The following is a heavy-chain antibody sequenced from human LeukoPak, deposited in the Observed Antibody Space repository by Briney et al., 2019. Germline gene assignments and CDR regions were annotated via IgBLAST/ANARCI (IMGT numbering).Heavy chain of an antibody. CDR3: ARSLGSSSPFYYFDY. D-gene: IGHD6-6*01. J-gene: IGHJ4*02. Sequence: APVKVSCKASGYTFTDFYMQWVRQAPGQGLEWMGWINPNNGDTKYAQKFLGRVTMTRDTSATTAYMELRSLRSDDTAVYYCARSLGSSSPFYYFDYWGQGTLVTVSS. V-gene: IGHV1-2*02. CDR1: GYTFTDFY. CDR2: INPNNGDT.